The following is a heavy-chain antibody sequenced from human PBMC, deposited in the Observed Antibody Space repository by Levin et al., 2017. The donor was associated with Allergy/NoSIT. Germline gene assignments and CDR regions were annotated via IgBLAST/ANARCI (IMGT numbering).Heavy chain of an antibody. V-gene: IGHV4-39*01. CDR1: AGSISSSPYY. CDR2: IYDSVST. Sequence: SETLSLTCNVSAGSISSSPYYWGWIRQPPGKGLEWIGIIYDSVSTYYNPSLNSRVSISVDTSKNQFSLKLTSLTAADTAVYYCATGPVGFDSWGQGILVTVSS. J-gene: IGHJ4*02. CDR3: ATGPVGFDS.